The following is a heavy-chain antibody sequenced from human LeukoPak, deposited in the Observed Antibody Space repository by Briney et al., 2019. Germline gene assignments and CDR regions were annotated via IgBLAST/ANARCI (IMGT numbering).Heavy chain of an antibody. Sequence: GASVKVSCKASGYTFTSYGISWVRQAPGQGLEWMGWISAYNGNTNYAQKLQGRVTMTTDTSTSTAYMELRSLRSDDTAVYYCARRPILTTVTNLPYYYYYMDVWGKGTTVTVSS. V-gene: IGHV1-18*01. CDR2: ISAYNGNT. CDR1: GYTFTSYG. D-gene: IGHD4-17*01. CDR3: ARRPILTTVTNLPYYYYYMDV. J-gene: IGHJ6*03.